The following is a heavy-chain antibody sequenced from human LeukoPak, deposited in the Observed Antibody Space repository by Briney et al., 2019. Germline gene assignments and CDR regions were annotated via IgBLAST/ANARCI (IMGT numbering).Heavy chain of an antibody. V-gene: IGHV3-23*01. CDR3: AKDSQADAFDI. CDR2: ISGGGSST. Sequence: GGSLRLSCAASEFTFSSYAMSWVRQAPRPGMELVSVISGGGSSTYYADSVKGRFTISRDNSKNTLYLQMNSLRAEDTALYYCAKDSQADAFDIWGQGTMVTVSS. J-gene: IGHJ3*02. CDR1: EFTFSSYA.